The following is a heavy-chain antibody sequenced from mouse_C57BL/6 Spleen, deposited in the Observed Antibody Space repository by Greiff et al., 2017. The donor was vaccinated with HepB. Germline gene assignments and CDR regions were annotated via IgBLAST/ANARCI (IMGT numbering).Heavy chain of an antibody. CDR3: AREHYYGRSSDY. CDR2: IDPSDSET. CDR1: GYTFTSYW. Sequence: QVQLQQPGAELVRPGSSVKLSCKASGYTFTSYWMHWVKQRPIQGLEWIGNIDPSDSETHYNQKFKDKATLTVDKASSTAYMQLSSLTSEDSAVYYCAREHYYGRSSDYWGQGTTLTVSS. D-gene: IGHD1-1*01. J-gene: IGHJ2*01. V-gene: IGHV1-52*01.